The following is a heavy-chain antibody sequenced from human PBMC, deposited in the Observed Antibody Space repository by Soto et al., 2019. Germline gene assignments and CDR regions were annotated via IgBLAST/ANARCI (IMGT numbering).Heavy chain of an antibody. D-gene: IGHD2-2*02. Sequence: EVQLLESGGGLVQPGGSLRLSCAASGFTFSSYAMSWVRQAPGKGLEWVSAISGSGGSTYYADTVKGRFTTSRDNSKTALYLQMNSLRAKDTVVYDCAVPIRNWGQGTLVTVSS. CDR2: ISGSGGST. J-gene: IGHJ4*02. CDR1: GFTFSSYA. CDR3: AVPIRN. V-gene: IGHV3-23*01.